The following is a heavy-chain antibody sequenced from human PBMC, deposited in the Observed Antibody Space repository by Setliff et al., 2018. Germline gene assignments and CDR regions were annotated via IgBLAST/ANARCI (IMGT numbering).Heavy chain of an antibody. CDR1: GFTFSSYR. V-gene: IGHV3-7*01. CDR2: INQDGSEK. J-gene: IGHJ6*03. Sequence: GGSLRLSCAASGFTFSSYRMHWVRQAPGKGLEWVANINQDGSEKYYVDSVKGRFTISRDNARNTLYLQMNSLRAEDTAVYYCARGPWKHSAYYYYYYMDVWGKGTTVTVSS. D-gene: IGHD1-1*01. CDR3: ARGPWKHSAYYYYYYMDV.